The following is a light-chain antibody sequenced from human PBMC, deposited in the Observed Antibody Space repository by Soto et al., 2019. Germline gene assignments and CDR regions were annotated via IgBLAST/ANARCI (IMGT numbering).Light chain of an antibody. CDR1: QSVTKNF. J-gene: IGKJ2*01. Sequence: ENVVRQAPVTLSFSRGEGSSLSCRSSQSVTKNFLAWYQQKPGQAPRLLIYGASSRPGGIPDRFSGSGSGTDFTLTIPRLEPEDFAVYYCQQYGSSPYTFGQGPRWIS. V-gene: IGKV3-20*01. CDR2: GAS. CDR3: QQYGSSPYT.